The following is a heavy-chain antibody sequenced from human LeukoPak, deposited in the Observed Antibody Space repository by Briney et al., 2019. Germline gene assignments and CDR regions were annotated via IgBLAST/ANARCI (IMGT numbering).Heavy chain of an antibody. CDR3: ARLNPLYIVVVPAARARNWFDP. CDR1: GGSISSSTSGWGWY. CDR2: IYYSGST. J-gene: IGHJ5*02. D-gene: IGHD2-2*01. V-gene: IGHV4-39*07. Sequence: PSETLSLTCTVSGGSISSSTSGWGWYWGWIRQPPGKGLEWIGSIYYSGSTYYNPSLKGRVTISVDTSKNQFSLKLSSVTAADTAVYYCARLNPLYIVVVPAARARNWFDPWGQGTLVTVSS.